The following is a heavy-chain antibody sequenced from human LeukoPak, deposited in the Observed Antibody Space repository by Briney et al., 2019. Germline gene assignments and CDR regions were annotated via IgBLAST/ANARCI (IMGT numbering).Heavy chain of an antibody. Sequence: PSETLSLTCTVSGGSINSSGYYWSWIRQPPGKGLEWIGYIYHSGSTYYNPSLKSRVTISVDTSKNQFSLKLSSVTAADTAVYYCARKAPGTLDLWGRGALVTVSS. J-gene: IGHJ2*01. CDR2: IYHSGST. CDR1: GGSINSSGYY. CDR3: ARKAPGTLDL. V-gene: IGHV4-30-2*01.